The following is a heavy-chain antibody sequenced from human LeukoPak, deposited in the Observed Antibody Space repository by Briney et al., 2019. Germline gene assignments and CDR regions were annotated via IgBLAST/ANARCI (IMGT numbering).Heavy chain of an antibody. V-gene: IGHV1-18*01. Sequence: GASVKVSCKASGYTFTSYGISWVRQAPGQGLEWMGWISAYNGNTNYAQKLQGRVTMTTDTSTSTAYMELRSLRSDDTAVYYCARVNGRYYYDSSGYYHYFDYWGQGTLVTVSS. D-gene: IGHD3-22*01. CDR2: ISAYNGNT. J-gene: IGHJ4*02. CDR1: GYTFTSYG. CDR3: ARVNGRYYYDSSGYYHYFDY.